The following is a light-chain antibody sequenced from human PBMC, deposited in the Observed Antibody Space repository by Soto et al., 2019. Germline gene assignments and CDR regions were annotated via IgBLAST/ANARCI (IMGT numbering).Light chain of an antibody. Sequence: EIVMTQSPDTLSVSPGERAALSCRTSQSVGSDLAWYQHKPGQAPRLLIYGASTRATGIPVRFSGSGSGTEFTLTISSLQSEDFAVYFCHHYISWPPYTFGRGTKVDIK. J-gene: IGKJ2*01. V-gene: IGKV3D-15*01. CDR3: HHYISWPPYT. CDR1: QSVGSD. CDR2: GAS.